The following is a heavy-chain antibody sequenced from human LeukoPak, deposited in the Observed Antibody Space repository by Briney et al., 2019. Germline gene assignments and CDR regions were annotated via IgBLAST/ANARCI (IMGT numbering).Heavy chain of an antibody. CDR3: ARGGGMDV. V-gene: IGHV1-8*01. CDR1: GNTFTSYD. Sequence: ASVKVSCKASGNTFTSYDINWVRQATGQGLGWMAWMNPNSGNTGLAQKFQGRVTMTRNTSISTAYMELSGLRSEDTAVYYCARGGGMDVWSQGTTVTVSS. CDR2: MNPNSGNT. J-gene: IGHJ6*02.